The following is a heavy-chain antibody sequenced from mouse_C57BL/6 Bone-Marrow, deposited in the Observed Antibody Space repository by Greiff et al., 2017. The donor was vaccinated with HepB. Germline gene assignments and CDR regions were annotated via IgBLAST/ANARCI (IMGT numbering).Heavy chain of an antibody. V-gene: IGHV1-74*01. CDR2: IHPSDSDT. Sequence: VKLQQPGAELVKPGASVKVSCKASGYTFTSYWMHWVKQRPGQGLEWIGRIHPSDSDTNYNQKFKGKATLTVDKSSSTAYMQLSSLTSEDSAVYYCAMDLLLLFFDYWGQGTTLTVSS. CDR3: AMDLLLLFFDY. D-gene: IGHD1-1*01. J-gene: IGHJ2*01. CDR1: GYTFTSYW.